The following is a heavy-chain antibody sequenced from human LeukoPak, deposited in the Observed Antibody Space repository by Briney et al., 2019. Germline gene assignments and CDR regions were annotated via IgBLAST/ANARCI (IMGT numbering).Heavy chain of an antibody. Sequence: GTSLRLSCAASGFRFANYAMHWVRQAPGKGLEWVSLISYDGATQFYADSVKGRFTVSRDNSNNTLYLQLSGLTTEDTAVYFCARTSGREKNFDSWGQGTLVTVST. CDR1: GFRFANYA. CDR3: ARTSGREKNFDS. J-gene: IGHJ4*02. CDR2: ISYDGATQ. V-gene: IGHV3-30-3*01. D-gene: IGHD1-26*01.